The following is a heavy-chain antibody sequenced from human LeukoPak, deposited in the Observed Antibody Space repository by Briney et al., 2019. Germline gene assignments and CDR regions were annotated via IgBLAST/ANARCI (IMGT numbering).Heavy chain of an antibody. V-gene: IGHV1-18*01. CDR2: ISAYNGNT. Sequence: ASVKVSCKASGYTFTIYGISWVRQAPGQGLEWMGWISAYNGNTNYAQKLQGRVTMTTDTSTSTAYMELRSLRSDDTAVYYCAFNYDSSGYYDYWGQGTLVTVSS. CDR3: AFNYDSSGYYDY. J-gene: IGHJ4*02. D-gene: IGHD3-22*01. CDR1: GYTFTIYG.